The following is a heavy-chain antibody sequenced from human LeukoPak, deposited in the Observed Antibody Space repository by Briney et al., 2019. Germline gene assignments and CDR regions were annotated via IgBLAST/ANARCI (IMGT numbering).Heavy chain of an antibody. V-gene: IGHV3-20*04. Sequence: GGSLRLSCAASGFTFDDHGMSWVRQAPGKGLEWVSGINWNGGTTGYADSVKGRFTISRDNAKNSLYLQMNSLRAEDTALYYCARGSLWFGEGNFDYWGQGTLVTVSS. D-gene: IGHD3-10*01. CDR3: ARGSLWFGEGNFDY. CDR2: INWNGGTT. CDR1: GFTFDDHG. J-gene: IGHJ4*02.